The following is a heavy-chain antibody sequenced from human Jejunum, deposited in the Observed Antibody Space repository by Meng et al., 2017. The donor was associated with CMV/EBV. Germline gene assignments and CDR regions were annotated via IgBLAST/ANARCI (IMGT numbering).Heavy chain of an antibody. CDR3: ARASGYYDSSGFFDY. CDR1: GFTFSGYW. J-gene: IGHJ4*02. CDR2: INIDGSSA. D-gene: IGHD3-22*01. V-gene: IGHV3-74*01. Sequence: EVQLVESGGGLVQPGGSLRRSCIVSGFTFSGYWMHWVRQAPGKGLVWVSRINIDGSSANYADSVKGRFTISRDNAKNTLYLQMNSLRAEDTAVYYCARASGYYDSSGFFDYWGPGTMVTVAS.